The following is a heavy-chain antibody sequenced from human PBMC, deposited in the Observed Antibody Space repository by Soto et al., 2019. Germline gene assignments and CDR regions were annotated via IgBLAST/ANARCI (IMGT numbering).Heavy chain of an antibody. D-gene: IGHD6-13*01. J-gene: IGHJ4*02. V-gene: IGHV1-2*02. CDR1: GYTFTGYY. Sequence: ASVKVSCNASGYTFTGYYMHWVRQAPGQGLEWMGWINPNSGGTNYAQKFQGRVTMTRDTSISTADMVLCRLRSDDTAVYYCARVGSSSWYGDYYFDYWGQGTLVTVSS. CDR2: INPNSGGT. CDR3: ARVGSSSWYGDYYFDY.